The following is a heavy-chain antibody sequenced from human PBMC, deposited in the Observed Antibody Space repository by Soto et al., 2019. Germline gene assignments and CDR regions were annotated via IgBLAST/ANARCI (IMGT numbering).Heavy chain of an antibody. CDR3: ARGLRVGAVRGYAFDI. CDR2: INHSGST. V-gene: IGHV4-34*01. CDR1: GGSFSGYY. Sequence: SETLSLTCAVYGGSFSGYYWSWIRQPPGKGLEWIGEINHSGSTNYNPSLKSRVTISVDTSKNQFSLKLSSVTAADTAVYYCARGLRVGAVRGYAFDIWGQGTMVTVSS. J-gene: IGHJ3*02. D-gene: IGHD1-26*01.